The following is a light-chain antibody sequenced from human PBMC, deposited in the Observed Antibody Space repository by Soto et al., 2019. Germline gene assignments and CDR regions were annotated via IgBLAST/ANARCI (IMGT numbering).Light chain of an antibody. CDR2: DVS. CDR3: SSYTSSSTYV. Sequence: QSVLTQPASVSGSPGQSITISYTGTSSDVGGYNYVSWYQQHPGKAPKLMIYDVSNRPSGVSNRFSGSKSGNTASLTISGLQAEDEADYYCSSYTSSSTYVFGTGTKDTV. CDR1: SSDVGGYNY. V-gene: IGLV2-14*01. J-gene: IGLJ1*01.